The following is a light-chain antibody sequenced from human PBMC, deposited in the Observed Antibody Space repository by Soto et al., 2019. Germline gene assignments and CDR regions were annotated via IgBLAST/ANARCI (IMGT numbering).Light chain of an antibody. CDR2: EVS. V-gene: IGLV2-14*01. CDR3: SSYTISTTRV. CDR1: SSDVGYYNY. Sequence: QSALTQPASVSGSPGQSITISCTGTSSDVGYYNYVSWYQQHPGKAPKLMIYEVSNRPSGVSNRFSGSKSGNTASLTISGHQAEDEADYYCSSYTISTTRVFGGGTKLTVL. J-gene: IGLJ3*02.